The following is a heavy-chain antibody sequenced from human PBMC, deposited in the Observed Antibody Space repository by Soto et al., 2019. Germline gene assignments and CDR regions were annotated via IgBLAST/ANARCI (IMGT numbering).Heavy chain of an antibody. CDR3: ARRSGGRCYNY. Sequence: SETLSLTCTVSGGGVYSDGYYWGWIRQPPGKGLEWIGNIYYSGTTYYNPSLESRLTISIDTSKNQFSLKLRSVTATDTAVYYYARRSGGRCYNYWGPGTLVTVSS. D-gene: IGHD2-15*01. CDR1: GGGVYSDGYY. J-gene: IGHJ4*02. V-gene: IGHV4-39*01. CDR2: IYYSGTT.